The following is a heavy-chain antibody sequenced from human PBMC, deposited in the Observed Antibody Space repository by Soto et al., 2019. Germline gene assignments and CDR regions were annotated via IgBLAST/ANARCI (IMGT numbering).Heavy chain of an antibody. V-gene: IGHV4-38-2*01. CDR2: IYHSGST. J-gene: IGHJ4*02. D-gene: IGHD5-18*01. CDR1: GYSISSGYY. Sequence: ASETLSLTCAVSGYSISSGYYWGWIRQPPGKGLEWIGSIYHSGSTYYNPSLKSRVTISVDTSKNQFSLKLSSVTAADTAVYYCARGGIQLWLRPFDYWGQGTLGTVPQ. CDR3: ARGGIQLWLRPFDY.